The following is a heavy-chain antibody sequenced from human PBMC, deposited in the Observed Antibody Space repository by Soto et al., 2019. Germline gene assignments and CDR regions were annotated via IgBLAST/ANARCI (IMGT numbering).Heavy chain of an antibody. Sequence: ASVKVSCKASGYTLTDHYIHWVRQAPGQGLEWMGWINPSIGDTNYVGKFQGRVTMTRDTSISTAHMELSSLRSDDTAVYYCARALDGTAFDYWGQGTLVTVSS. CDR2: INPSIGDT. V-gene: IGHV1-2*02. D-gene: IGHD1-26*01. J-gene: IGHJ4*02. CDR1: GYTLTDHY. CDR3: ARALDGTAFDY.